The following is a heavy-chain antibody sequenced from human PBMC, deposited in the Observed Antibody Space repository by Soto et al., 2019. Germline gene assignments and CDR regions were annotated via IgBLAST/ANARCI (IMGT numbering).Heavy chain of an antibody. D-gene: IGHD3-22*01. V-gene: IGHV3-30-3*01. CDR2: ISYDGGSK. Sequence: QVQLVESGGGVVQPGRSLRLSCAASGFTFSSYGMHWVRQAPGKGLEWVAVISYDGGSKYYADSVKGRFTISRDNSQNTLYLKMNSLRAEDTAVYHCARGGNNYDSSGACFYNWGKGTLVTVSS. J-gene: IGHJ4*02. CDR3: ARGGNNYDSSGACFYN. CDR1: GFTFSSYG.